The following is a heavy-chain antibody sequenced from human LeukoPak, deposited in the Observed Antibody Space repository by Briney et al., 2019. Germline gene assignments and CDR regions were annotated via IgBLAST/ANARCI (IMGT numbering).Heavy chain of an antibody. V-gene: IGHV4-59*01. CDR3: ARDSSGYYHWFDP. CDR2: IYYSGTT. Sequence: SETLSLTCIVSGGSISSYYWSWIRQPPGKGLEWIGYIYYSGTTNYNPSLKSRVTLSVDTSKNQFSLKLTSVTAADTAVYYCARDSSGYYHWFDPWGQGTLVTVSS. D-gene: IGHD3-22*01. CDR1: GGSISSYY. J-gene: IGHJ5*02.